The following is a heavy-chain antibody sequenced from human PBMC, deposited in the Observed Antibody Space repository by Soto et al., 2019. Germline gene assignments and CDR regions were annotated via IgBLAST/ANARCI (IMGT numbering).Heavy chain of an antibody. CDR3: ARADVDTAMVYFDY. CDR2: IIPILGIA. Sequence: QVQLVQSGAEVKKPGSSVKVSCKASGGTFSSYTISWVRQAPGQGLEWMGRIIPILGIANYAQKFQGRVKITADKSTSTAYMELSSLRSEDTAVYYCARADVDTAMVYFDYWGQGTLVTPSS. V-gene: IGHV1-69*02. CDR1: GGTFSSYT. J-gene: IGHJ4*02. D-gene: IGHD5-18*01.